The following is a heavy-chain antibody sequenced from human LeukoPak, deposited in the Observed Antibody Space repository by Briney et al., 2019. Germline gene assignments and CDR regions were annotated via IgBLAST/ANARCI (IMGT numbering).Heavy chain of an antibody. CDR2: IIPIFGTA. D-gene: IGHD1-26*01. J-gene: IGHJ6*02. Sequence: SVKVSCKASGGTFSSYAISWVRQAPGQGLEWMGGIIPIFGTANYAQKFQGRVTITADESTSTAYMELSSLRSDDTAVYYCARLVGATQILYYYYYGMDVWGQGTTVTVSS. V-gene: IGHV1-69*13. CDR3: ARLVGATQILYYYYYGMDV. CDR1: GGTFSSYA.